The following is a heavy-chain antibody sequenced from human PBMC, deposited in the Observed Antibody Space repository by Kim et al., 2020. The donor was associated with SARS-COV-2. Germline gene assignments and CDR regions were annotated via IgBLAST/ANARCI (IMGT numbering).Heavy chain of an antibody. J-gene: IGHJ4*01. Sequence: SETLSLTCTVSGGSISSGGYYWSWIRQHPGKGLEWIGYTYYSGSTYYNPSLKSRVTISVETSKNQFTLKLSSVTASDTAGYYGARVGFPRWFVAVAVDY. D-gene: IGHD3-10*01. CDR3: ARVGFPRWFVAVAVDY. CDR1: GGSISSGGYY. V-gene: IGHV4-31*03. CDR2: TYYSGST.